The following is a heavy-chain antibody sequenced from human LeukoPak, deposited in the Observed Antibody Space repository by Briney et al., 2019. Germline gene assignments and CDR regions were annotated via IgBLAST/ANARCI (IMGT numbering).Heavy chain of an antibody. V-gene: IGHV3-21*01. D-gene: IGHD2-2*01. J-gene: IGHJ4*02. CDR3: EREWGPAAMAHTLN. CDR2: ISSSGSYM. Sequence: KPGGSLRLSCVVSGFTFSSYTMNWVRQAPGRGLEWVSSISSSGSYMFYADSVKGRFTIARDNAKNSLYLQMNSLRAEDTAVYYCEREWGPAAMAHTLNWGQGTLVTVSS. CDR1: GFTFSSYT.